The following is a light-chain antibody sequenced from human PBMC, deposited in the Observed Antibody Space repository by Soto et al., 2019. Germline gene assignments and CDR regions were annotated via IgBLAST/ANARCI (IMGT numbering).Light chain of an antibody. Sequence: IVMTQSPATLSVSPGERVTLSCRASQSISDALAWYQQRPGQAPRLLIYAASARATGIPARFSGSGSGTEFTLAISTLQYEDFAVYYCQQYVEWLPTFTFGQGTKVEIK. J-gene: IGKJ2*01. CDR3: QQYVEWLPTFT. CDR1: QSISDA. CDR2: AAS. V-gene: IGKV3-15*01.